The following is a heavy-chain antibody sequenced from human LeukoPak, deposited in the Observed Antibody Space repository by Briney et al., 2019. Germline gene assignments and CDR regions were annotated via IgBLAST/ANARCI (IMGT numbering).Heavy chain of an antibody. Sequence: GEALKISCNASGYSFTAYNIGWVRQMPGKGVEWMGIIYPGDSDTRYSPSFQGQVTISAGKSITTAYLQWSSLKASDTARYYCARHVFGGSYPDYWGQGTLVTVSS. CDR1: GYSFTAYN. V-gene: IGHV5-51*01. CDR2: IYPGDSDT. J-gene: IGHJ4*02. CDR3: ARHVFGGSYPDY. D-gene: IGHD3-16*02.